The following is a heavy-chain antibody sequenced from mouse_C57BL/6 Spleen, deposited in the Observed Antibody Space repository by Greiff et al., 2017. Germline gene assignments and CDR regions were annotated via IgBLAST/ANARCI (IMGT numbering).Heavy chain of an antibody. CDR2: ISYDGSN. CDR1: GYSITSGYY. V-gene: IGHV3-6*01. J-gene: IGHJ3*01. CDR3: ARAYYDYDGFAY. D-gene: IGHD2-4*01. Sequence: EVKLMESGPGLVKPSQSLSLTCSVTGYSITSGYYWNWIRQFPGNKLEWMGYISYDGSNNYNPSLKNRISITRDTSKNQFFLKLNSVTTEDTATYYCARAYYDYDGFAYWGQGTLVTVSA.